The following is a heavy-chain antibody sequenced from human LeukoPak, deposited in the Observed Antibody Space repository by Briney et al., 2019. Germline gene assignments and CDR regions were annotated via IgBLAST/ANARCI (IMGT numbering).Heavy chain of an antibody. CDR3: ARVGYSSSWYVVGAFDY. D-gene: IGHD6-13*01. J-gene: IGHJ4*02. CDR1: GGSTSGYY. CDR2: IYYSGST. Sequence: SETLSLTCTVSGGSTSGYYWSWIRQPPGKGLEWIGYIYYSGSTNYNPSLKSRVTISVDTSKNKFSLELSSVTAADTAVYYCARVGYSSSWYVVGAFDYWGRGTLVTVSS. V-gene: IGHV4-59*01.